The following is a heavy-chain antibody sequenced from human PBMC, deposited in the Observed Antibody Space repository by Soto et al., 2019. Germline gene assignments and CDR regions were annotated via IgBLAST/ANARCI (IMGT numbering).Heavy chain of an antibody. J-gene: IGHJ4*02. D-gene: IGHD1-26*01. CDR2: IKNSANSYTT. CDR1: GFTFSDHY. Sequence: EVQVVESGGGLVQPGVSLRLSCAASGFTFSDHYMDWVRQAPGKGLEWFGRIKNSANSYTTEYAASVKGRITISRDDSNNSLYLQIPSLKPEDTAVYDCASVRLGAPTRYFDYLGQGTLVTVSS. V-gene: IGHV3-72*01. CDR3: ASVRLGAPTRYFDY.